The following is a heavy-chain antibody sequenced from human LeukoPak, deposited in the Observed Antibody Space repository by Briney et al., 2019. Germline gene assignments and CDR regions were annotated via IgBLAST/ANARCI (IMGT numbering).Heavy chain of an antibody. D-gene: IGHD3-22*01. CDR2: VYYSGTT. Sequence: PSETLSVTCAVSGGSINRSRYYWAWIRQSPRKGLEWMGNVYYSGTTYYNPSLDSRVTILVDTSRNQFSLKLSSVTAADTAVYYCARQISYDTSAYNIWGQGILVTVSS. J-gene: IGHJ4*02. CDR1: GGSINRSRYY. CDR3: ARQISYDTSAYNI. V-gene: IGHV4-39*07.